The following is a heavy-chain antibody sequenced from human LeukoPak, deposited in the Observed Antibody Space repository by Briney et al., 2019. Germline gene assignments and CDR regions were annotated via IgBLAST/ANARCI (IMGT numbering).Heavy chain of an antibody. CDR1: GGSISSYY. CDR3: ARVGYSYGTGGLDY. D-gene: IGHD5-18*01. CDR2: IYYSGST. J-gene: IGHJ4*02. V-gene: IGHV4-59*01. Sequence: SETLSLTCTVSGGSISSYYWSWIRQPPGKGLEWIGYIYYSGSTNYNPSLKSRVTISVDTSKNQFSLKLSSVTAADTAVYYSARVGYSYGTGGLDYWGQGTLVTVSS.